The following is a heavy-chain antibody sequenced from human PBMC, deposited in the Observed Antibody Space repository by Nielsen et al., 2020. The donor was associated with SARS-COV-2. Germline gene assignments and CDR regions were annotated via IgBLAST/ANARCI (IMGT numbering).Heavy chain of an antibody. CDR3: ASCKGDGKYFDCEGFDY. V-gene: IGHV1-18*01. Sequence: ASVKVSCKASGYTFTTYGITWVRQAPGQGLEWMGRISSYNGNTNYAQKVQGRVSMTRSTSTSTAYMELHSLGSEDTAVYYCASCKGDGKYFDCEGFDYWGQGTLVTVSS. J-gene: IGHJ4*02. CDR1: GYTFTTYG. CDR2: ISSYNGNT. D-gene: IGHD3-9*01.